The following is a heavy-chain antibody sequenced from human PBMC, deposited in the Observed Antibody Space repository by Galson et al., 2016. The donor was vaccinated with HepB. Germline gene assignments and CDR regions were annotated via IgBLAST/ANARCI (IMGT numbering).Heavy chain of an antibody. CDR2: IYTSGST. D-gene: IGHD2-15*01. J-gene: IGHJ3*02. CDR1: GGSISSGSYH. Sequence: TLSLTCTVSGGSISSGSYHWSWIRQPAGKGLEWIGRIYTSGSTNYNPSLQSRVTISVDTYKSQFSLKLSSVTAADKAVYYCAREVVVVAAPWAFDIWGQGTMVTVSS. CDR3: AREVVVVAAPWAFDI. V-gene: IGHV4-61*02.